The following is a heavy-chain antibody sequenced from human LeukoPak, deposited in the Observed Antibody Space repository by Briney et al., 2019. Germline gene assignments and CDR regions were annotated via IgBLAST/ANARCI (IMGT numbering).Heavy chain of an antibody. Sequence: ASVTVTCKASGYTFTSNGNTWERQAPGQGIGLEGCISAYNAYTYYEHKLQGRVTMTTDTATSTAYMELRSLRSDDTAVYYCARDVLHRIHYDSSAYYPGSSYWGQGTLVTVSS. CDR1: GYTFTSNG. D-gene: IGHD3-22*01. J-gene: IGHJ4*02. V-gene: IGHV1-18*01. CDR3: ARDVLHRIHYDSSAYYPGSSY. CDR2: ISAYNAYT.